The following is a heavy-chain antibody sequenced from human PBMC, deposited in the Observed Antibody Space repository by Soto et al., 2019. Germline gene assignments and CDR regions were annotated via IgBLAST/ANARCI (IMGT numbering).Heavy chain of an antibody. CDR3: ARDRLVATIGDYYDHYCMDD. Sequence: GGSLRLSCAASGFTFSDYDIHWVRQAPGKGLAWMAVISYDGTNKYYADSLKGRFTISRDNSKNTLSLQMNSLRAEDTAVYYCARDRLVATIGDYYDHYCMDDWGPGTTLTLSS. CDR1: GFTFSDYD. D-gene: IGHD5-12*01. CDR2: ISYDGTNK. J-gene: IGHJ6*02. V-gene: IGHV3-30-3*01.